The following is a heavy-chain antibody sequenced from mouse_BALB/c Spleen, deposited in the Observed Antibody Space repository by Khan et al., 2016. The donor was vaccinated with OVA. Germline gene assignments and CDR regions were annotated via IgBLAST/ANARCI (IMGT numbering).Heavy chain of an antibody. Sequence: VQLKESGPGLVKPSQSLSLTCTVTGYSITSGYGWNWIRQFPGNKLEWMGYISYSGSTNYNPSLKSRISITRNTSKKQFFLQLNSVTTEDTATYYCARTARIKYWGQGTTLTVSS. CDR1: GYSITSGYG. D-gene: IGHD1-2*01. V-gene: IGHV3-2*02. CDR3: ARTARIKY. CDR2: ISYSGST. J-gene: IGHJ2*01.